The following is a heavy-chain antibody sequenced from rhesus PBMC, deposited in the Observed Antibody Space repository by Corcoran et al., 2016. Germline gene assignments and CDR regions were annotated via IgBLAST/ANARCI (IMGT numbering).Heavy chain of an antibody. CDR1: GGSISSNY. D-gene: IGHD3-3*01. J-gene: IGHJ4*01. Sequence: QLQLQESGPGLVKPSETLSLTCAVSGGSISSNYWSWIRQPPGKGLEWIGRISGSGGNTDYNPSLKSRVTISTDTSKNQFSLKLSSVTAADTAVYYCAREGTYNFWTGYPFDYWGQGVLVTVSS. V-gene: IGHV4-173*01. CDR2: ISGSGGNT. CDR3: AREGTYNFWTGYPFDY.